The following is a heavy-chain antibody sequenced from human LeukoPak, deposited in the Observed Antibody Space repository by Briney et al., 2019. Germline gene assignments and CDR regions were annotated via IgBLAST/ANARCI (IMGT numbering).Heavy chain of an antibody. CDR3: SAGATTYCGEDCYPSFFFYHGIDV. D-gene: IGHD2-21*02. CDR2: ISAYNGNR. Sequence: ASVKVSCKASGYTFISYGISWVRQAPGQGLEWMGWISAYNGNRNYAQKLQGRVTMTTDTSTSTAYMELRSLRSDDTAVYYCSAGATTYCGEDCYPSFFFYHGIDVWGQGTTVTVSS. J-gene: IGHJ6*02. V-gene: IGHV1-18*01. CDR1: GYTFISYG.